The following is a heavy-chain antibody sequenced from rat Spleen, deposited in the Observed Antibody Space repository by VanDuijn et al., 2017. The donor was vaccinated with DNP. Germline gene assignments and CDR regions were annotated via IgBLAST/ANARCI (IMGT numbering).Heavy chain of an antibody. V-gene: IGHV5S13*01. CDR1: GFTFSNYD. J-gene: IGHJ2*01. CDR2: ITSSGGST. CDR3: ARGGLYYFDY. Sequence: EVQLVETGGGLVQPGRSLKLSCAASGFTFSNYDMAWVRQAPGKGLEWVASITSSGGSTYYPDSVKGRFTISRDNAKNTLYLQMNSLRSEDTATYYCARGGLYYFDYWGQGVMVTVSS.